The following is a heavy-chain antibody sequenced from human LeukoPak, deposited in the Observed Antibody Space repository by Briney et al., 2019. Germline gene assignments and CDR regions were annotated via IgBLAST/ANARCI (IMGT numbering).Heavy chain of an antibody. V-gene: IGHV3-23*01. CDR2: ISGRTGGI. J-gene: IGHJ4*02. Sequence: GGSPRLSCAASGFTFSSYAMSWVRQAPGKGLEWVSAISGRTGGIYYADSVKGRFTISRDNCKSTLYLQVDSLRAEDTAVYYCAKCGNSGCHLIDYWGQGTLVTVSS. CDR3: AKCGNSGCHLIDY. CDR1: GFTFSSYA. D-gene: IGHD5-12*01.